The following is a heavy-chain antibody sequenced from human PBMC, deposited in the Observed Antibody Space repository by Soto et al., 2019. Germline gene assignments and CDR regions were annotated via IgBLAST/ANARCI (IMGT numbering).Heavy chain of an antibody. CDR1: GFTFSSYG. J-gene: IGHJ6*02. V-gene: IGHV3-33*01. Sequence: GGSLRLSCAASGFTFSSYGMHWVRQAPGKGLEWVAVIWYDGSNKYFADSVKGRFTISRDNSKNTLYLQMDSLRAEDTAVYYCARGYSSSWSLYYYYGMDVWGQGTTVTVSS. CDR2: IWYDGSNK. CDR3: ARGYSSSWSLYYYYGMDV. D-gene: IGHD6-13*01.